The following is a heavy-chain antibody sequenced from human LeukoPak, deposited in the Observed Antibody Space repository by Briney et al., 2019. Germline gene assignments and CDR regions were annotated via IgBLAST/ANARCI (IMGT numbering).Heavy chain of an antibody. V-gene: IGHV3-30*18. CDR2: ISYDGSNK. CDR1: GFTFSSYG. D-gene: IGHD3-9*01. J-gene: IGHJ4*02. CDR3: AKDLYLTGYSFDY. Sequence: GGSLRLSCAASGFTFSSYGMHWVRQAPGKGLEWVAVISYDGSNKYYADSVKGRFTISRDNSKNALYLQMNSLRAEDTAVYYCAKDLYLTGYSFDYWGQGTLVTVSS.